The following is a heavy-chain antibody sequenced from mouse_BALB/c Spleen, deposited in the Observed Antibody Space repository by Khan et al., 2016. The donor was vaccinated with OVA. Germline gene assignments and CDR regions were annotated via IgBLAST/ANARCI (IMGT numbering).Heavy chain of an antibody. CDR1: GLTIKATY. CDR2: IDPPNGNT. V-gene: IGHV14-3*02. J-gene: IGHJ2*01. CDR3: ARMARK. Sequence: IQLVQSGAELVKSGATVKLSCTASGLTIKATYMHWLKQWPDQGLEWIGRIDPPNGNTKYDPNFPGKATITADTSSNTVYLQLSRVTSEETADYYGARMARKWGQGTTLTVSS.